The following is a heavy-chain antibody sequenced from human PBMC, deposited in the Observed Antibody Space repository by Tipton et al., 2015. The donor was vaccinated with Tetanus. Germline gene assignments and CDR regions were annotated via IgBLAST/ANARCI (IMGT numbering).Heavy chain of an antibody. V-gene: IGHV4-59*01. CDR3: ARASYSSGLGSGPKCYFDY. J-gene: IGHJ4*02. D-gene: IGHD6-19*01. CDR2: IYYSGST. Sequence: TLSLTCTVSGGSISSYYWSLIRQPPGKGLECIGYIYYSGSTNYNPSLKSRVTISVDTSKNQFSLKLSSVTAADTAVYYCARASYSSGLGSGPKCYFDYWGQGTLVAVSS. CDR1: GGSISSYY.